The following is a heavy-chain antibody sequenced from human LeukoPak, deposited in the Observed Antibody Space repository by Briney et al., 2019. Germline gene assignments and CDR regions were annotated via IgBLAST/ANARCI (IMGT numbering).Heavy chain of an antibody. CDR3: ARVGDYYDIDY. CDR1: GGTFSSYA. Sequence: ASVKVSCKASGGTFSSYAISWVRQAPGQGLEWVGGIIPIFGTANYAQKFQGRVTITADESTSTAYMELSSLRSEGTAVYYCARVGDYYDIDYWGQGTLVTVSS. J-gene: IGHJ4*02. V-gene: IGHV1-69*01. CDR2: IIPIFGTA. D-gene: IGHD3-22*01.